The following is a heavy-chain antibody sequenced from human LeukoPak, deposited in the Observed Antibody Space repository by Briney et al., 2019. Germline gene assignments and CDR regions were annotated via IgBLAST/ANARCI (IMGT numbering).Heavy chain of an antibody. CDR3: AKGAKYCSGGSCSTIGWYFDY. V-gene: IGHV3-23*01. CDR1: GFTFSSYA. CDR2: TSGSGGST. D-gene: IGHD2-15*01. J-gene: IGHJ4*02. Sequence: PGGSLRLSCAASGFTFSSYAMSWVRQAPGKGLEWVSATSGSGGSTYYADSVKGRFTISRDNSKNTLYLQMNSLRAEDTAVYYCAKGAKYCSGGSCSTIGWYFDYWGQGTLVTVSS.